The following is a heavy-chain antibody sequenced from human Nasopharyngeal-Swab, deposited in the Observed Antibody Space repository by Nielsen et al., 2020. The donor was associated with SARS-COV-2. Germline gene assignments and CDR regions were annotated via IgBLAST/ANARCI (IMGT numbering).Heavy chain of an antibody. CDR1: GGSISSYY. V-gene: IGHV4-59*08. CDR2: IYYSGST. CDR3: ARHKSEYDAFGI. D-gene: IGHD6-6*01. J-gene: IGHJ3*02. Sequence: SETLSLTCTVSGGSISSYYWSWIRQPPGKGLEWIGYIYYSGSTNYNPSLKSRVTISVDTSKNQFSLKLSSVTAADTAVYYCARHKSEYDAFGIWGQGTMVTVSS.